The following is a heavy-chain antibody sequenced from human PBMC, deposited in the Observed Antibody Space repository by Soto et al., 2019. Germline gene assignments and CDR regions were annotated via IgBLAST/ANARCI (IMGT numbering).Heavy chain of an antibody. CDR3: ARDYYDSSGYYYVSWARDAFDI. V-gene: IGHV3-33*01. CDR2: IWYDGSNK. D-gene: IGHD3-22*01. CDR1: GFTFSSYG. Sequence: GGSLRLSCAASGFTFSSYGMHWVRQAPGKGLEWVAVIWYDGSNKYYADSVKGRFTISRDNSKNTLYLQMNSLRAEDTAVYYCARDYYDSSGYYYVSWARDAFDIWGQGTMVTVSS. J-gene: IGHJ3*02.